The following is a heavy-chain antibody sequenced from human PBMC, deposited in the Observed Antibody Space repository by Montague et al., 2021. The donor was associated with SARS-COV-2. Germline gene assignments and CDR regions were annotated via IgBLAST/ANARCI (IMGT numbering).Heavy chain of an antibody. CDR3: ARDYCSGGICYEGYGMDV. CDR2: IYSGGNT. D-gene: IGHD2-15*01. CDR1: GFTVTYNY. Sequence: SLRLSFAASGFTVTYNYMSWVRQAPGKGLEWVSVIYSGGNTYYADSVKGRFTISRDDSKNTLYLQMNSLRAEDTVVYYCARDYCSGGICYEGYGMDVWGQGTTVSVSS. V-gene: IGHV3-53*01. J-gene: IGHJ6*02.